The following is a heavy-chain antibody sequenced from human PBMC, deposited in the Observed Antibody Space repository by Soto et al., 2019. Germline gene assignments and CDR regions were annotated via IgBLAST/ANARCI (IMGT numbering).Heavy chain of an antibody. Sequence: QVQLVQSGAEVKKPGSSVKVSCKASGGTFSSYAISWVRQAPGQGLEWMGGIIPNFGTANYAQKFQGRVTTTADESTSTAYIELCSLRSEDTAVYYCARSLAAGSSSWYDYSYGMDVWGQGTTVTVSS. J-gene: IGHJ6*02. V-gene: IGHV1-69*01. CDR2: IIPNFGTA. CDR3: ARSLAAGSSSWYDYSYGMDV. CDR1: GGTFSSYA. D-gene: IGHD6-13*01.